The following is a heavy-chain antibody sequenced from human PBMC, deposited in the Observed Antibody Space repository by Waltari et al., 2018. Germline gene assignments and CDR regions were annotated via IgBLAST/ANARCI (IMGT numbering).Heavy chain of an antibody. V-gene: IGHV4-34*01. Sequence: QVQLQQWGAGLLKPSETLSLTCAAYGESFSGYYWSWIRQPPGKGLEWIGEINHSGSTNYNPSLKSRVTISVDTSKNQFSLKLSSVTAADTAVYYCARALKRRWNQDYYYMDVWGKGTTVTVSS. CDR3: ARALKRRWNQDYYYMDV. CDR1: GESFSGYY. D-gene: IGHD1-1*01. J-gene: IGHJ6*03. CDR2: INHSGST.